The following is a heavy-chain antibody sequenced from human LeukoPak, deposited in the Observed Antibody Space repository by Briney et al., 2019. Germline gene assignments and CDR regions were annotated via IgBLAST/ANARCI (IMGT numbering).Heavy chain of an antibody. Sequence: SETLSLTCTVSGGSISSGGYYWSWIRQPPGKGLEWIGYIYYSGSTNYNPSLKSRVTISVDTSKNQFSLKLSSVTAADTAVYYCARGNSGYDLNCYYYMDVWGKGTTVTVSS. CDR2: IYYSGST. CDR3: ARGNSGYDLNCYYYMDV. CDR1: GGSISSGGYY. D-gene: IGHD5-12*01. J-gene: IGHJ6*03. V-gene: IGHV4-61*08.